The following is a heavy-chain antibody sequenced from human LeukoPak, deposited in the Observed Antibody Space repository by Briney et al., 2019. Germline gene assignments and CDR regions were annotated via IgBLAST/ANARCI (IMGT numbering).Heavy chain of an antibody. V-gene: IGHV4-39*01. D-gene: IGHD2-2*01. CDR3: ARHDRGYCSSTSCYEGYYFDY. J-gene: IGHJ4*02. CDR2: IYYSGST. Sequence: PSETLSLTCTVSGGSISSSSYYWDWIRQPPGKGLEWIGSIYYSGSTYYNPSLKSRVTISVDTSKNQFSLKLSSVTAADTAVYYCARHDRGYCSSTSCYEGYYFDYWGQGTLVTVSS. CDR1: GGSISSSSYY.